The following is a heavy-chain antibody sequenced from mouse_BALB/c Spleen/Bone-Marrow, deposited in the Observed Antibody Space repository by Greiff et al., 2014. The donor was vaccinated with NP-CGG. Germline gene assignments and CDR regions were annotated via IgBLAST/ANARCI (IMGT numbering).Heavy chain of an antibody. V-gene: IGHV1-18*01. D-gene: IGHD2-14*01. CDR2: INPYNGGT. Sequence: EVMLVESGPELVKPGASMKISCKASGYSFTGYTMNWVKQSHGKNLEWIGLINPYNGGTSYNQKFKGKATLTVDKSSSTAYMELLSLTSEDSAVYYCARKGPYYRYDPYAMDYWGQGTSVTVSP. J-gene: IGHJ4*01. CDR3: ARKGPYYRYDPYAMDY. CDR1: GYSFTGYT.